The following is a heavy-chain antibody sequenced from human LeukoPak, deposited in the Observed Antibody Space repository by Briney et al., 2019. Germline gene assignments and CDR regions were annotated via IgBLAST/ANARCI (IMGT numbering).Heavy chain of an antibody. D-gene: IGHD5-24*01. CDR3: ATGSRWLKVYGTDV. J-gene: IGHJ6*02. V-gene: IGHV3-23*01. CDR2: ISGSGGST. CDR1: GFTFSSYA. Sequence: GGSLRLSCAASGFTFSSYAMSWVRQAPGKGLEWVSAISGSGGSTYYADSVKGRFTISRDNSKNTLYLQMNSLRAEDTAVYYCATGSRWLKVYGTDVWGQGTTVTVSS.